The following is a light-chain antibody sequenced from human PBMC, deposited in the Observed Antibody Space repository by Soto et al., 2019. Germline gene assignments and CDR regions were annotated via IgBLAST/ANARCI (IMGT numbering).Light chain of an antibody. V-gene: IGLV2-14*01. CDR1: SSDVGGYNY. CDR3: DSYTSSRAYV. J-gene: IGLJ1*01. CDR2: EVS. Sequence: SALTQPASVSGSPGQSITISCIGTSSDVGGYNYVSWYQQQAGKAPKLIIHEVSNRPSGVSNRFSGSKSGNTASLTISGLQAEDEADYYCDSYTSSRAYVFGIGTKVTVL.